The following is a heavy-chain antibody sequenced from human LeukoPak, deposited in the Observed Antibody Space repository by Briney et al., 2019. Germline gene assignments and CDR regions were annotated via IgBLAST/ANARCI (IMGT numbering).Heavy chain of an antibody. CDR1: GFTFSSHA. J-gene: IGHJ4*02. Sequence: GGSLRLSCAASGFTFSSHAMSWVRQAPGKGLEWVSAISVSGGSTYYADSVKGRFTISRDNSRNTLYLQMNSLRAEDTAVYYCAKNSLLGYCSSTSCYGHFDYWGQGTLVTVSS. V-gene: IGHV3-23*01. CDR3: AKNSLLGYCSSTSCYGHFDY. D-gene: IGHD2-2*01. CDR2: ISVSGGST.